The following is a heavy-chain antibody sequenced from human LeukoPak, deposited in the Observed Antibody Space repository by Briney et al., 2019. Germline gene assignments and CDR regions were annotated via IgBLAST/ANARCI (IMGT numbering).Heavy chain of an antibody. Sequence: PSETLSLTCAVYGGSFSGYYWSWIRQPPGKGLEWIGEINHSGSANYNPSLKSRVTISVDTSKNQFSLKLSSVTAADTAVYYCARGWSSSWSYYYYGMDVWGQGTTVTVSS. CDR2: INHSGSA. J-gene: IGHJ6*02. CDR1: GGSFSGYY. D-gene: IGHD6-13*01. V-gene: IGHV4-34*01. CDR3: ARGWSSSWSYYYYGMDV.